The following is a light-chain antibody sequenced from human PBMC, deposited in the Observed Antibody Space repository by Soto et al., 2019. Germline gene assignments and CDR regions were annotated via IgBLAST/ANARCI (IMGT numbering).Light chain of an antibody. CDR3: QQYNNWST. J-gene: IGKJ1*01. Sequence: EIVMTQSPATLSVSPGERATLSCRASQSVSRNLAWYQQKPGQAPRLLIYDASTRATGTPARFSGSGSGTKFTLSISSLQSEDFEVYYCQQYNNWSTFGQGTKVEIK. CDR2: DAS. CDR1: QSVSRN. V-gene: IGKV3D-15*01.